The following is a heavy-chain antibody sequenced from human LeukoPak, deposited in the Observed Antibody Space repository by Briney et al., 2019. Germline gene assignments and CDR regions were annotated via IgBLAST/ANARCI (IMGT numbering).Heavy chain of an antibody. D-gene: IGHD1-26*01. CDR2: INPSGGSP. CDR1: GYTFISYY. V-gene: IGHV1-46*01. J-gene: IGHJ6*03. Sequence: ASVKVSCKASGYTFISYYMHWVRQAPGQGLEWMGIINPSGGSPNYAQKFQGRVTMTRDMSTSTVNMELSSLRSEDTAVYYCARAQGSYYHYYMDVWGKGTTVTVSS. CDR3: ARAQGSYYHYYMDV.